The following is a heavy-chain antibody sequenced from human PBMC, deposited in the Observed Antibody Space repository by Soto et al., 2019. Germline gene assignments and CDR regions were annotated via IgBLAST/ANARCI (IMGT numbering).Heavy chain of an antibody. J-gene: IGHJ1*01. D-gene: IGHD3-22*01. Sequence: SETQSLTCTVSGGSISTYDCNWILQKPEKGLKWIGYIHHSGRTNYNPSLRSRVTISVDTSKNQFSLKLTSVTAADSAIYFCASTFYDSVVTPPSELHLWGQGALVTVSS. CDR1: GGSISTYD. V-gene: IGHV4-59*01. CDR2: IHHSGRT. CDR3: ASTFYDSVVTPPSELHL.